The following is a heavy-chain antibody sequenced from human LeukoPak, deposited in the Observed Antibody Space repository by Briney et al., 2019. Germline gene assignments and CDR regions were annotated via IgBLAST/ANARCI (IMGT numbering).Heavy chain of an antibody. CDR2: ISSSSSYT. V-gene: IGHV3-11*03. J-gene: IGHJ4*02. CDR3: AAERGSYCVGPH. D-gene: IGHD1-26*01. Sequence: PGGSERFPCAASGFTFSDYYMSWISQAPGKGLEWVSYISSSSSYTNYADSVKGRFTISRDNATNSLYLQMNSLRAEDTAVYYCAAERGSYCVGPHWGQGSLFTVSS. CDR1: GFTFSDYY.